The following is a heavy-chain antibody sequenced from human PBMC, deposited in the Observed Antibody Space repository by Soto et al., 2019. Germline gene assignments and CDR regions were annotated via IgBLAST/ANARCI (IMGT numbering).Heavy chain of an antibody. D-gene: IGHD1-26*01. CDR3: SRIGQGAAKTWFSEY. CDR2: IRDKTDGGTA. CDR1: GSDFGGYA. V-gene: IGHV3-49*04. Sequence: AGGSQIVSWATSGSDFGGYARTSVRHPPGRGLEWVASIRDKTDGGTAEYAASEKGRFTLSTHGSQSIAYMQMHSLQMEDTGMYYCSRIGQGAAKTWFSEYCGQGP. J-gene: IGHJ4*02.